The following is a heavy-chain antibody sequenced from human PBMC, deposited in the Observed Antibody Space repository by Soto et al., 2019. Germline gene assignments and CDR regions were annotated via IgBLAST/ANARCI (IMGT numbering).Heavy chain of an antibody. CDR3: ATMNGYFEY. CDR2: ITATGDRT. J-gene: IGHJ4*02. CDR1: GFSFSTYS. Sequence: LRLSCADSGFSFSTYSMSWVRQTPGKGLEWVSAITATGDRTYYADSVAGRFTISRDNSKKTHYLQMTSLRAEDTAIYYCATMNGYFEYWGQGTPVTVSS. V-gene: IGHV3-23*01. D-gene: IGHD3-22*01.